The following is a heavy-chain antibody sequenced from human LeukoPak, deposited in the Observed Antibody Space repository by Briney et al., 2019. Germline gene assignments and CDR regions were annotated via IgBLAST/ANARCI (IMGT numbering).Heavy chain of an antibody. CDR3: ARGLCDYVWGSYRSFDY. Sequence: SVKVSCKASGGTFSSYAISWVRQAPGQGLEWMGGIIPIFGTANYAQKFQGRVTITADESTSTAYMELSSLRSEDTAVYYCARGLCDYVWGSYRSFDYWGQGTLVTVSS. J-gene: IGHJ4*02. CDR2: IIPIFGTA. V-gene: IGHV1-69*01. D-gene: IGHD3-16*02. CDR1: GGTFSSYA.